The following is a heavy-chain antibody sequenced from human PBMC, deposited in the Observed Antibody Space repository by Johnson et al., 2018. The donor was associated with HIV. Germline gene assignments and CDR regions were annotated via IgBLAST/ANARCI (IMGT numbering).Heavy chain of an antibody. J-gene: IGHJ3*02. CDR1: GFMFSEYA. D-gene: IGHD5-12*01. CDR2: IQYDGNKK. CDR3: AKDSWLSTLSLSDAFDT. V-gene: IGHV3-30*02. Sequence: QMLLVESGGGVVHPGGSLRLSCEASGFMFSEYAMHWVRQAPGKGLEWVAFIQYDGNKKDYADSVKGHFTVSRDNSKNTLYLQMTSLTPEDTAVYYCAKDSWLSTLSLSDAFDTWGRGSMVTVSS.